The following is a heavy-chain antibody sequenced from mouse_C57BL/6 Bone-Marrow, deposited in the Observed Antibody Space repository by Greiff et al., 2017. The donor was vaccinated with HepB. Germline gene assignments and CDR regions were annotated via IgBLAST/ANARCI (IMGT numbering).Heavy chain of an antibody. CDR2: INPSTGGT. D-gene: IGHD2-4*01. CDR1: GYSFTGYY. J-gene: IGHJ2*01. V-gene: IGHV1-42*01. CDR3: ARHYYDYFDY. Sequence: VQLKESGPELVKPGASVKISCKASGYSFTGYYMNWVKQSPEKSLEWIGEINPSTGGTTYNQKFKAKATLTVDKSSSTAYMQLKSLTSEDSAVYYCARHYYDYFDYWGQGTTLTVSS.